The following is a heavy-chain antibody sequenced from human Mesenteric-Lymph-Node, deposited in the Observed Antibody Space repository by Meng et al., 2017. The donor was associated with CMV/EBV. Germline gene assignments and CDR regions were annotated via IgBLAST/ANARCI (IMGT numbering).Heavy chain of an antibody. CDR3: ARDEVVVVVAATCY. V-gene: IGHV3-48*01. J-gene: IGHJ4*02. CDR2: ISSTSSTI. Sequence: ETLSLTCTVSGGSISSTSYYWGWIRQAPGKGLEWVSYISSTSSTIYYADSVKGRFTISRDNSKNTLYLQMNSLRAEDTAVYYCARDEVVVVVAATCYWGQGTLVTVSS. CDR1: GGSISSTS. D-gene: IGHD2-15*01.